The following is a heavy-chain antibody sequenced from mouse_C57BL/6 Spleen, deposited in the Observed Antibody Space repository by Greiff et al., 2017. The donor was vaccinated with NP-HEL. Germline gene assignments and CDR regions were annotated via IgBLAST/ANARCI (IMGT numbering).Heavy chain of an antibody. CDR2: IDPNSGGT. D-gene: IGHD1-1*01. Sequence: QVQLQQPGAELVKPGASVKLSCKASGYTFTSYWMHWVKQRPGRGLEWIGRIDPNSGGTKYNEKFKSKATLTVDKPSSTAYMQLSSLTSEDSAVYYCAREAYYYGSRWYFDVWGTGTTVTVSP. CDR1: GYTFTSYW. V-gene: IGHV1-72*01. CDR3: AREAYYYGSRWYFDV. J-gene: IGHJ1*03.